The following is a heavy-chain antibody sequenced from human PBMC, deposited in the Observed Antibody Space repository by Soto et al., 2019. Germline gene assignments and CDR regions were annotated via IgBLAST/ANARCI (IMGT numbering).Heavy chain of an antibody. CDR2: IRSKAYGGTT. D-gene: IGHD3-16*01. Sequence: PGGSLRLSCTASGFTFCDYAMSWFRQAPGKGLEWVGFIRSKAYGGTTEYAASVKGRFTISRDDSKSIAYLQMNSLKTEDTAVYYCTYDLGIGVYYYNGMDVWGQGTTVTVSS. CDR3: TYDLGIGVYYYNGMDV. CDR1: GFTFCDYA. J-gene: IGHJ6*02. V-gene: IGHV3-49*03.